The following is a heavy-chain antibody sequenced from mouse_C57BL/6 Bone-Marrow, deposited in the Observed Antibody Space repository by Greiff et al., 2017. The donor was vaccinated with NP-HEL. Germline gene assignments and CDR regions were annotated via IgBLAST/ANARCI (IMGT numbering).Heavy chain of an antibody. Sequence: QVQLQQPGAELVKPGASVKLSCKASGYTFTSYWMHWVKQRPGQGLEWIGMIHPNSGSTNYNEKFKSKATLTVDKYYSTAYMYLSSLSSEYSAVYYCASGLLWLLRRGYYAMYYWGQGTSVTVSS. J-gene: IGHJ4*01. CDR2: IHPNSGST. CDR1: GYTFTSYW. D-gene: IGHD2-1*01. CDR3: ASGLLWLLRRGYYAMYY. V-gene: IGHV1-64*01.